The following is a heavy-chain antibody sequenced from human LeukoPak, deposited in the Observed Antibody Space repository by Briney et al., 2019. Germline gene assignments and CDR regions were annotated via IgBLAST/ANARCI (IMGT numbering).Heavy chain of an antibody. J-gene: IGHJ4*02. CDR2: ISAYNGNT. V-gene: IGHV1-18*04. D-gene: IGHD6-19*01. CDR1: GYTFTSFY. CDR3: ASIAVVGGFDY. Sequence: ASVKVSCKASGYTFTSFYMHWVRQAPGQGLEWMGWISAYNGNTNYAQKLQGRVTMTTDTSTSTAYMELRSLRSDDTAVYYCASIAVVGGFDYWGQGTLVTVSS.